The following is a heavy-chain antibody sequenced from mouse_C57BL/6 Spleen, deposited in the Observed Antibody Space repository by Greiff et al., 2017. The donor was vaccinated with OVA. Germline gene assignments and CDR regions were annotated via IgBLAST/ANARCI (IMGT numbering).Heavy chain of an antibody. J-gene: IGHJ1*03. CDR1: GYAFTNYL. D-gene: IGHD4-1*01. CDR2: INPGSGGT. CDR3: ARSRDWEGGYFDV. V-gene: IGHV1-54*01. Sequence: QVQLHQSGAELVRPGTSVKVSCKASGYAFTNYLIEWVKQRPGQGLEWIGVINPGSGGTNYNEKFKGKATLTADKSSSTAYMQLSSLTSEDSAVYFCARSRDWEGGYFDVWGTGTTVTVSS.